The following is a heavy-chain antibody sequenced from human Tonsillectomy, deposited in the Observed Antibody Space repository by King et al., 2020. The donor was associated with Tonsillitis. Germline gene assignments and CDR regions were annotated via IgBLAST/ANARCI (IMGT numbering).Heavy chain of an antibody. CDR2: FSLDTDRI. J-gene: IGHJ6*01. CDR1: XXXLXLXA. V-gene: IGHV3-9*01. D-gene: IGHD3-10*01. Sequence: VQLVESGGGLVQPGGXLRLSCEVSXXXLXLXAMHWVRQAPGKGLEWVSGFSLDTDRIDYADSVKGRFTVSRDKAKNSLYLQMNSLRPEDTALYYCGKDXTXGGXXVWGXXTTVTV. CDR3: GKDXTXGGXXV.